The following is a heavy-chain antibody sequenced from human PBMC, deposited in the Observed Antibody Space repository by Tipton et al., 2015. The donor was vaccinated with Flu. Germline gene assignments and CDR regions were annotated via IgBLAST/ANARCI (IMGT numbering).Heavy chain of an antibody. CDR2: SDPSVVSP. CDR3: ARSRLRFLATDP. D-gene: IGHD3-3*01. Sequence: QLVQSGAEVKKPGASVKISCKASGDTFTNFCIHWLRQAPGQGLEWMGISDPSVVSPTYAQKFQGRVTMTRDTSTNTMYMEMSSLRSEDTAFYYCARSRLRFLATDPWGQGTLVTVSS. CDR1: GDTFTNFC. V-gene: IGHV1-46*01. J-gene: IGHJ5*02.